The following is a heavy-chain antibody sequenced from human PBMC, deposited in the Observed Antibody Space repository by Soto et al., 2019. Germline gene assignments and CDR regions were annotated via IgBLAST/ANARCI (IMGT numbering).Heavy chain of an antibody. V-gene: IGHV3-11*01. D-gene: IGHD2-21*01. Sequence: GGSLRLSCAASGFTFSDYYMSWIRQAPGKGLEWVSYISSSGSTIYYADSVKGRFTISRDNAKNSLYLQMNSLRAEDTAVYYCAGVIAAVRWFDPWGQGTLVTVSS. CDR1: GFTFSDYY. CDR3: AGVIAAVRWFDP. J-gene: IGHJ5*02. CDR2: ISSSGSTI.